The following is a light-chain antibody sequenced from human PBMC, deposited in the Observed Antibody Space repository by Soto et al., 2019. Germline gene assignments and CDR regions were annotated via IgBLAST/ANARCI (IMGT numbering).Light chain of an antibody. J-gene: IGKJ5*01. Sequence: IALKKSPATLSVTQEERATLSCRASQNVVSNLAWYQQKPGQTPRLLIYGASTRASGLPVRFSGSGSGTEFTLSINSLQSEDFATYYCQQSNSCPITFGQGTRLEIK. V-gene: IGKV3-15*01. CDR3: QQSNSCPIT. CDR2: GAS. CDR1: QNVVSN.